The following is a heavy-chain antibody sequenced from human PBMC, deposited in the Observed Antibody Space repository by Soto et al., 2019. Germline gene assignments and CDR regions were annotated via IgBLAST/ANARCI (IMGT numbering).Heavy chain of an antibody. CDR1: GVTFSSYV. CDR3: ARATGSGYDLRDPFHX. D-gene: IGHD5-12*01. J-gene: IGHJ4*02. Sequence: LRLSCAASGVTFSSYVMHWVRQAPGKGLEWVAVIWYDGSNKYYADSLKCRLTISRDNSKNTLYLQMNSLRAEDTAVYYCARATGSGYDLRDPFHXWGQGTLVTVSX. V-gene: IGHV3-33*01. CDR2: IWYDGSNK.